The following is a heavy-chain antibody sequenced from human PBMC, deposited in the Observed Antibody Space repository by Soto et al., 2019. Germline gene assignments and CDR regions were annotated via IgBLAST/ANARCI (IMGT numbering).Heavy chain of an antibody. J-gene: IGHJ3*02. Sequence: PSETLSLTCAVSGGSISSSNWWSWVRQPPGKGLEWIGEIYHSGSTNYNPSLKSRVTISVDKSKNQFSLKLSSVTAADTAVYYCARLASPTVVVTYHVFDIWGQGTMVTVSS. CDR2: IYHSGST. CDR3: ARLASPTVVVTYHVFDI. CDR1: GGSISSSNW. D-gene: IGHD2-21*02. V-gene: IGHV4-4*02.